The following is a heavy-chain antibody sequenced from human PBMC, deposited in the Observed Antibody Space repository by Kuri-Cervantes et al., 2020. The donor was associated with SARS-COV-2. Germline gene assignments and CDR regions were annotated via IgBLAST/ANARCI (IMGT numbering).Heavy chain of an antibody. J-gene: IGHJ4*02. Sequence: ESLKISCTVSGDSISTYYWSWIRQPPGKGLEWIGYVFYSGSTNYNPSLKSRVTISVDTSKNQFSLKLSSVTAADTAVYYCARMGSSGPFDYWGQGTLVTVSS. D-gene: IGHD6-19*01. V-gene: IGHV4-59*08. CDR2: VFYSGST. CDR3: ARMGSSGPFDY. CDR1: GDSISTYY.